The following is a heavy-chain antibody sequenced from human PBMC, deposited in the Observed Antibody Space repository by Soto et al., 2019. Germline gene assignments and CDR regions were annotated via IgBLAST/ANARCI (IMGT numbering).Heavy chain of an antibody. Sequence: LSLTCAVYGGSFSGYYWSWIRQPPGKGLEWIGEINHSGSTNYNPSLKSRVTISVDTSKNQFSLKLSSVTAADTAVYYCARGYRGRYGMDVCGQGPTVTVSS. V-gene: IGHV4-34*01. J-gene: IGHJ6*02. CDR1: GGSFSGYY. CDR3: ARGYRGRYGMDV. CDR2: INHSGST. D-gene: IGHD1-26*01.